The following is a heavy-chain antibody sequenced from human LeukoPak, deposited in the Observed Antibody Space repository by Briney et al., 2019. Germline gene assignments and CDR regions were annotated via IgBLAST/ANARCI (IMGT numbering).Heavy chain of an antibody. J-gene: IGHJ5*02. Sequence: SETLSLTCTVSGGSISSGGYYWSWIQQPPGQGLEWIGYIYHSGSTYYNPSLKSRVTISVDRSKNQFSLKLSSVTAADTAVYYCAREYSSSSRFDPWGQGTLVTVTS. CDR1: GGSISSGGYY. V-gene: IGHV4-30-2*01. CDR3: AREYSSSSRFDP. D-gene: IGHD6-6*01. CDR2: IYHSGST.